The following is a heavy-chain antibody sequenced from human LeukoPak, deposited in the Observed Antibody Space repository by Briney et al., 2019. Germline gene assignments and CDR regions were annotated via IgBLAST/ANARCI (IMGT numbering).Heavy chain of an antibody. CDR3: ARSRRDGYKTFDY. J-gene: IGHJ4*02. D-gene: IGHD5-24*01. Sequence: GSLRLSCGASGIPFSSYSMNWVRQAPGKGLGWVSSISSSSSYIYYADSVKGRFTISRDNAKNSLYLQMNSLRAEDTAVYYCARSRRDGYKTFDYWGQGTLVTVSS. CDR2: ISSSSSYI. V-gene: IGHV3-21*01. CDR1: GIPFSSYS.